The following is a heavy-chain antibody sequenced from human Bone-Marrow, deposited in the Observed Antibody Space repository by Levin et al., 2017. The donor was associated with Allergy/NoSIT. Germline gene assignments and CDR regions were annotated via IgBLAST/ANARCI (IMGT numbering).Heavy chain of an antibody. J-gene: IGHJ4*02. D-gene: IGHD1-26*01. CDR1: GGSIVNYY. CDR3: ARSPTNGATYFDS. V-gene: IGHV4-4*07. CDR2: IHSSGNT. Sequence: SETLSLTCTVSGGSIVNYYWSLVRQPAGKGLEWIGRIHSSGNTLYNPSVKSRVTLSVDTSKNQFSLTLTSVTVADTAVYYCARSPTNGATYFDSWGQGTLVTVSS.